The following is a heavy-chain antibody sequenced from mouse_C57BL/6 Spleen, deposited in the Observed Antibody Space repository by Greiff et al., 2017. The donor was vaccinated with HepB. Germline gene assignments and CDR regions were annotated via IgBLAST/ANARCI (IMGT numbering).Heavy chain of an antibody. D-gene: IGHD1-1*01. CDR3: ARRTLYGSCPAWFAY. J-gene: IGHJ3*01. CDR2: IYPGDGDT. CDR1: GYAFSSYW. V-gene: IGHV1-80*01. Sequence: VQLQESGAELVKPGASVKISCKASGYAFSSYWMNWVKQRPGKGLEWIGQIYPGDGDTNYNGKFKGKATLTADKSSSTAYMQLSSLTSEDSAVYFCARRTLYGSCPAWFAYWGQGTLVTVSA.